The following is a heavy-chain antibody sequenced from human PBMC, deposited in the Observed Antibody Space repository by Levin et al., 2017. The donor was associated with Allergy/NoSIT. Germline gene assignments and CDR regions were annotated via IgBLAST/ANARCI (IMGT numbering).Heavy chain of an antibody. V-gene: IGHV3-33*01. CDR3: ARDGGGNSGYDLAFDI. Sequence: GGSLRLSCEVSGFTFRKFGIHWVRQAPGKGLEWVAVIWHDGSKKYYAESVEGRFTISRDDSKDTAYLQMNSLRAEDTAVYYCARDGGGNSGYDLAFDIWGQGTKVTVSP. CDR1: GFTFRKFG. D-gene: IGHD5-12*01. J-gene: IGHJ3*02. CDR2: IWHDGSKK.